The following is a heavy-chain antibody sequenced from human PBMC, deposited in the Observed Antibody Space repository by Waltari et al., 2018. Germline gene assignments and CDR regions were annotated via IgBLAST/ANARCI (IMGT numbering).Heavy chain of an antibody. Sequence: EVQLVESGGGLVQPGGSLRLSCAASGFTFTSYWMSWVRQAPGKGLEWVANINQDGSEKYYVDSVKGRFTISRDSAKNALYLQMNSLRAEDTAVYYCARDEASDSSSWYGPDYWGQGTLVTVAS. D-gene: IGHD6-13*01. J-gene: IGHJ4*02. CDR2: INQDGSEK. V-gene: IGHV3-7*01. CDR1: GFTFTSYW. CDR3: ARDEASDSSSWYGPDY.